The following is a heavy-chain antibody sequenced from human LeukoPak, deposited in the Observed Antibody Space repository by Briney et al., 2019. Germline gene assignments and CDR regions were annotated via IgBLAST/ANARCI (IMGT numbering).Heavy chain of an antibody. J-gene: IGHJ4*02. V-gene: IGHV3-48*01. CDR1: GFSFSSYS. CDR3: ARDYVYAFDY. CDR2: ISGSGNAK. Sequence: GGSLRLSCAASGFSFSSYSMDWVRQAPGKGLEWVSYISGSGNAKHYTDSVKGRFTISRDNAKNALYLQMNSLRAEDTAVYFCARDYVYAFDYWGQGTLVTVSS. D-gene: IGHD2/OR15-2a*01.